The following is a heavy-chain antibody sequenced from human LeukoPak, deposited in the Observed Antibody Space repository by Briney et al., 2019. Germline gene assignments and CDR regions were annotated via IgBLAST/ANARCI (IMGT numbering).Heavy chain of an antibody. J-gene: IGHJ3*01. Sequence: QTGGSLRLTCTASGFTFSTYATHWVRQAPGKGLEYVSGISGNGRSTFYASSVKGRFTVSRDNSKDTLYLQMGSLRAEDMAVYYCTRDIGRLRGDAFDFWGQGTMVTVSS. CDR2: ISGNGRST. CDR1: GFTFSTYA. D-gene: IGHD2-15*01. CDR3: TRDIGRLRGDAFDF. V-gene: IGHV3-64*01.